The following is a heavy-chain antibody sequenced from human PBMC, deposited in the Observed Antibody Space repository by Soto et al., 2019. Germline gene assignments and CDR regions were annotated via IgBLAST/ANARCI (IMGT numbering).Heavy chain of an antibody. CDR2: IYYSGST. Sequence: SETLSLTCTVSGGSISSYYWSWIRQPPGKGLEWIGYIYYSGSTNYNPSLKSRVTISVDTSKNQFSLKLSSVTAADTAVYYCARLLFYYYVWGSLYYYYYYGMDVWGQGTTVTVSS. V-gene: IGHV4-59*08. J-gene: IGHJ6*02. CDR1: GGSISSYY. CDR3: ARLLFYYYVWGSLYYYYYYGMDV. D-gene: IGHD3-16*01.